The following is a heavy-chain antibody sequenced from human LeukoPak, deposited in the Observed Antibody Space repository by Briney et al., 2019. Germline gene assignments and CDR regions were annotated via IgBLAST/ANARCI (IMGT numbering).Heavy chain of an antibody. Sequence: PGGSLRLSCAASGFTFSSYAMSWVRQAPGKGLEWVSGISTNGGTTYYADSVKGRFTISRDNPKNTLYLLMNSLRAEDTAVYYCARENYYDSSGYYYNWFDPWGQGTLVTVSS. CDR2: ISTNGGTT. CDR3: ARENYYDSSGYYYNWFDP. CDR1: GFTFSSYA. D-gene: IGHD3-22*01. V-gene: IGHV3-23*01. J-gene: IGHJ5*02.